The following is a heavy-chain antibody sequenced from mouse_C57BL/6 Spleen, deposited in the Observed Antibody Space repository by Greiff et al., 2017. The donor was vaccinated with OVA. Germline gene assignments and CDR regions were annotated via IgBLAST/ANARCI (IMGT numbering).Heavy chain of an antibody. J-gene: IGHJ2*01. CDR3: ARKKGDYYGSSYFDY. CDR1: GFTFSDYG. Sequence: EVQGVESGGGLVKPGGSLKLSCAASGFTFSDYGMHWVRQAPEKGLEWVAYISSGSSTIYYADTVKGRFTIARDNAKNTLFLQMTSLRAEDTAMYYCARKKGDYYGSSYFDYWGQGTTLTVSS. D-gene: IGHD1-1*01. V-gene: IGHV5-17*01. CDR2: ISSGSSTI.